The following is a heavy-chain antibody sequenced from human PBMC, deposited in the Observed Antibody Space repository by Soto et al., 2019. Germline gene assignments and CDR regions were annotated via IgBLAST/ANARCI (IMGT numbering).Heavy chain of an antibody. CDR1: GFMFSSHW. D-gene: IGHD1-1*01. Sequence: EVQLVESGGGLVQPGGSLRLSCAASGFMFSSHWMHWVRQAPGKGLVWVSRISADGSNTNYADSVKGRFTISRDNAKNTLFLHMNSLRAEDTAVYYCARRTDAYNWADYWGQGTLVTVSS. CDR2: ISADGSNT. CDR3: ARRTDAYNWADY. J-gene: IGHJ4*02. V-gene: IGHV3-74*01.